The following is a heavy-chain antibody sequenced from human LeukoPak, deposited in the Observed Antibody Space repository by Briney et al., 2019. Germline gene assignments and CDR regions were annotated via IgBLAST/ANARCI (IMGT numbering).Heavy chain of an antibody. CDR1: GFTFGDFA. V-gene: IGHV3-23*01. CDR3: GRAGPVTKDHFMDV. Sequence: PGGSLRLSCTASGFTFGDFAMSWFRQAPGKGLEWVSGISGRGGNTYYADSVKGRFTISRDNAKNSLFLQMNSLSAEDTAVYYCGRAGPVTKDHFMDVWGKGTTVTVSS. D-gene: IGHD2-2*01. CDR2: ISGRGGNT. J-gene: IGHJ6*03.